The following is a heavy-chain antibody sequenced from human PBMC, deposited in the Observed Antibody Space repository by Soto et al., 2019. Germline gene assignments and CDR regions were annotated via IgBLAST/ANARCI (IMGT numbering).Heavy chain of an antibody. CDR1: GYPFSGYY. CDR2: INPNGGGT. J-gene: IGHJ4*02. Sequence: ASVKVSCKASGYPFSGYYVHWVRQAPGQGLEWMGCINPNGGGTNYAQKFQGRVTISRDTSISTAYMELRRLRPDDTAVYFCARYSGSYLFDLWGQGTLVTLSS. V-gene: IGHV1-2*02. D-gene: IGHD1-26*01. CDR3: ARYSGSYLFDL.